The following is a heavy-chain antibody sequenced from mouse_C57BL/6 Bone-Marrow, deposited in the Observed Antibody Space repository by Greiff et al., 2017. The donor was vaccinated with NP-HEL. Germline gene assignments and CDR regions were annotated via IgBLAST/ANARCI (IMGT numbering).Heavy chain of an antibody. CDR3: ARMGLYYGSSYRFAY. J-gene: IGHJ3*01. CDR1: GYTFPSYG. CDR2: IYPRSGNT. Sequence: VQLQQSGAELARPGASVKLSCKASGYTFPSYGISWVKQRTGQGLEWIGEIYPRSGNTYYNEKFKGKATLTADKSSSTAYMGLRSLTSEDSAVYFCARMGLYYGSSYRFAYWGQGTLVTVSA. V-gene: IGHV1-81*01. D-gene: IGHD1-1*01.